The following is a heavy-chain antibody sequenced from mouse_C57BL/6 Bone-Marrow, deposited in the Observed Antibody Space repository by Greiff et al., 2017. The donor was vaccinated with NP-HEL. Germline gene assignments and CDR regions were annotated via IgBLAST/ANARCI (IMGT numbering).Heavy chain of an antibody. J-gene: IGHJ2*01. CDR2: INYDGSST. CDR3: ARDGGDSSGYYFDY. D-gene: IGHD3-2*02. Sequence: EVQLVESGGGLVKPGGSLKLSCAASGFTFSDYYMAWVRQVPEKGLEWVANINYDGSSTYYLDSLKSRFIISRDNAKNILYLQMSSLKSEDTATYYCARDGGDSSGYYFDYWGQGTTLTVSS. V-gene: IGHV5-16*01. CDR1: GFTFSDYY.